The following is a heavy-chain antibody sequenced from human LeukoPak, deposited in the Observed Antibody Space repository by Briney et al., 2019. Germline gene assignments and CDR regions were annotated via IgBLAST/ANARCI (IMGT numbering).Heavy chain of an antibody. J-gene: IGHJ4*02. CDR1: GGTFSSYA. CDR3: ASSQYYYDSSGYYFDY. V-gene: IGHV1-69*13. Sequence: PVKVSCKASGGTFSSYAISWVRQAPGQGLEWMGGIIPIFGTANYAQKFQGRVTITAGESTSTAYMELSGLRSEDTAVYYCASSQYYYDSSGYYFDYWGQGTLVTVSS. D-gene: IGHD3-22*01. CDR2: IIPIFGTA.